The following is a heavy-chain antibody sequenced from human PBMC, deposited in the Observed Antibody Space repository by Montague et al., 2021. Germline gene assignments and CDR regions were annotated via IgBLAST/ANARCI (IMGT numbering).Heavy chain of an antibody. CDR2: VEHIGST. D-gene: IGHD3-10*01. J-gene: IGHJ4*02. Sequence: SETLSLTCGVYGGSLSEYYWTWIRQSPEKGLEWIGEVEHIGSTNYNPSLKSRVTMSVDKSKNQFSLKLRSVTAADTAVYYCASDRGPFDYWGQGTVVTVS. V-gene: IGHV4-34*01. CDR1: GGSLSEYY. CDR3: ASDRGPFDY.